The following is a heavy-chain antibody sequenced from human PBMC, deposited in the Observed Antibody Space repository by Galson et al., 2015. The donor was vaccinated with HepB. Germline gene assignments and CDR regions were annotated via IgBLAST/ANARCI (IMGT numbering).Heavy chain of an antibody. CDR2: TYYRSKWYN. J-gene: IGHJ3*02. Sequence: CAISGDSVSGNNAVAWNWIRQSPSRGLEWLGRTYYRSKWYNGHALFVRSRITINADTSKNQFSLQLNSVTPEDTAVYYCARGRFTSFDTWGQGTMVTVSS. CDR3: ARGRFTSFDT. CDR1: GDSVSGNNAVA. V-gene: IGHV6-1*01.